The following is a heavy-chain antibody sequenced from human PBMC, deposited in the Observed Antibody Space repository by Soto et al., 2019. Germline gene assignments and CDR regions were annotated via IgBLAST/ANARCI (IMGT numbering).Heavy chain of an antibody. J-gene: IGHJ4*02. V-gene: IGHV3-33*01. D-gene: IGHD2-15*01. Sequence: QVHLVESGGGAVQPGRSLRLSCAASGFTFSTYGMHWVRQAPGKGLEWVAVTWYDGSNSFYADSVKGRFTISRDNYKRTLYLQMDRLRVEDTAVYYCARDCSGGSCYYLDNWGQGTLVTVSS. CDR2: TWYDGSNS. CDR1: GFTFSTYG. CDR3: ARDCSGGSCYYLDN.